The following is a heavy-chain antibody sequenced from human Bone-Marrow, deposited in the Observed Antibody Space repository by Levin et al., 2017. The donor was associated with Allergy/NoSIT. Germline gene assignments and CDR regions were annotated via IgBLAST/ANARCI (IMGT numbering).Heavy chain of an antibody. CDR1: GFTFSGSA. CDR2: IRSKANSYAT. CDR3: TAVTNYYYYMDV. V-gene: IGHV3-73*01. Sequence: GGSLRLSCAASGFTFSGSAMHWVRQASGKGLEWVGRIRSKANSYATAYAASVKGRFTISRDDSKNTAYLQMNSLKTEDTAVYYCTAVTNYYYYMDVWGKGTTVTVSS. D-gene: IGHD4-17*01. J-gene: IGHJ6*03.